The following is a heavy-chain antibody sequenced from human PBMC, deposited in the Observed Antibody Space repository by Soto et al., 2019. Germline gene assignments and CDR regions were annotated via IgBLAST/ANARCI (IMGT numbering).Heavy chain of an antibody. Sequence: QVQLVESGGGGVQPGRSLRLSCAASGFTFSSYGMHWVRQAPGKGLEWVAVISYDGSNKYYADSVKGRFTISRDNSKNTLYLQMNSLRAEDTAVYYCANDLPYRSGWHFDYWGQGTLVTVSS. V-gene: IGHV3-30*18. CDR2: ISYDGSNK. D-gene: IGHD6-19*01. CDR1: GFTFSSYG. J-gene: IGHJ4*02. CDR3: ANDLPYRSGWHFDY.